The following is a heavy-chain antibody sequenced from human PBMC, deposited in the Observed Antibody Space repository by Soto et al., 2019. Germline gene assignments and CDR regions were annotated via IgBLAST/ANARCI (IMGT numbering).Heavy chain of an antibody. CDR2: ISWDSGSI. CDR3: AKIVTRHSLVPVFDQ. J-gene: IGHJ4*02. Sequence: QLVESGGGLGQPGRSLRLSCVASGFRFDEYAIHWVRQAPGKGLEWVSGISWDSGSINYAGSVRGRFTVSRDNAKNSLYLYMTSLRSEDTAFYYCAKIVTRHSLVPVFDQWGQGALVSVSS. V-gene: IGHV3-9*01. D-gene: IGHD2-21*01. CDR1: GFRFDEYA.